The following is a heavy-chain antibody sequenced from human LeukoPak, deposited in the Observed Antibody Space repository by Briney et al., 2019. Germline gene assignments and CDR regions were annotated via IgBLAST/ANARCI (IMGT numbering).Heavy chain of an antibody. CDR3: ARGGYSGSLWDLGTDDYYYGMDV. D-gene: IGHD5-12*01. J-gene: IGHJ6*02. V-gene: IGHV1-69*13. CDR2: IIPIFGTA. CDR1: GGTFSSYA. Sequence: SVKVSCKASGGTFSSYAISWVRQAPGQGLEWMGGIIPIFGTANYAQKFQGRVTITADESTSTAYMELSSLRSEDTAVYHCARGGYSGSLWDLGTDDYYYGMDVWGQGTTVTVSS.